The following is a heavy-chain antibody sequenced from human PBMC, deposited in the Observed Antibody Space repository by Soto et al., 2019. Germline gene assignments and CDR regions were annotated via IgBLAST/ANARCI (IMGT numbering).Heavy chain of an antibody. V-gene: IGHV4-34*01. Sequence: SETLSLTCAVYGGSFSGYYWSWIRQPPGKGLEWIGEINHSGSTNYNPSLKSRVTISVDTSKNQFSLKLSSVTAADTAVYYCARTPDYWGQGTLVTVSS. CDR3: ARTPDY. J-gene: IGHJ4*02. CDR1: GGSFSGYY. CDR2: INHSGST.